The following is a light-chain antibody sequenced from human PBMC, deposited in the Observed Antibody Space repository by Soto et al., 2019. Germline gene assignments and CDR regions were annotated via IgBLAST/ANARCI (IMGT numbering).Light chain of an antibody. J-gene: IGLJ2*01. CDR1: NIGSKS. CDR3: HVWDSDSDHPV. V-gene: IGLV3-21*04. Sequence: SYELTQPPSVSVAPGKPAKITCGGNNIGSKSVHWYQQKSGQAPVLVIYYEIDRPSGIPERFSGSNFGNTATLTISRVEAGDEAAYYCHVWDSDSDHPVFGGGTKLTVL. CDR2: YEI.